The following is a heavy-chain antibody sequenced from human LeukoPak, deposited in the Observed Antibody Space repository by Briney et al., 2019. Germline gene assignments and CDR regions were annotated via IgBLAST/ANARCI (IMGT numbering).Heavy chain of an antibody. CDR3: AKGSEWELRGYFDY. V-gene: IGHV3-9*01. CDR2: ISWNSGSI. Sequence: GRSLRLSCAASGFTFDDYAMHWVRQAPGKGLEWVSGISWNSGSIGYADSVKGRFTISRDNAKNSLYLQMNSLRAEDTALYYCAKGSEWELRGYFDYWGQGTLVTVSS. J-gene: IGHJ4*02. CDR1: GFTFDDYA. D-gene: IGHD1-26*01.